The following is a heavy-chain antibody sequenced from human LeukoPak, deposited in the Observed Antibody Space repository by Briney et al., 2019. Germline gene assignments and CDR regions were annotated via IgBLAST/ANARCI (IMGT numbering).Heavy chain of an antibody. CDR1: GFTFNSYA. CDR3: ARVSSSSVIGAFDI. Sequence: GGSLRLSCAASGFTFNSYAMHWVRQAPGKGLEWVAVIWYGGSNKYYADSVKGRFTISRDNSKNTLYLQMNSLRAEDTAVYYCARVSSSSVIGAFDIWGQGTMVTVSS. CDR2: IWYGGSNK. V-gene: IGHV3-30*04. J-gene: IGHJ3*02. D-gene: IGHD6-13*01.